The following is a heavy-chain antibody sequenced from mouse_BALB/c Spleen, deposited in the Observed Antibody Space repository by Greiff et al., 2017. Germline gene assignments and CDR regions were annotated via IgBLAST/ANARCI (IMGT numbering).Heavy chain of an antibody. J-gene: IGHJ3*01. V-gene: IGHV1-14*01. Sequence: VQLKQSGPELVKPGASVKMSCKASGYTFTSYVMHWVKQKPGQGLEWIGYINPYNDGTKYNEKFKGKATLTSDKSSSTAYMELSSLTSEDSAVYYCARGDGNYGGVWFAYWGQGTLVTVSA. CDR2: INPYNDGT. CDR3: ARGDGNYGGVWFAY. CDR1: GYTFTSYV. D-gene: IGHD2-1*01.